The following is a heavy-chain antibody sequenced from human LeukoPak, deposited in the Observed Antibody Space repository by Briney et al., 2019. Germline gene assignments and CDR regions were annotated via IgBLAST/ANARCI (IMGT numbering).Heavy chain of an antibody. CDR3: AKLPSYDSSGYENRDY. CDR1: GFTFSSYG. CDR2: IRYDGSNK. D-gene: IGHD3-22*01. J-gene: IGHJ4*02. Sequence: GGSLRLSCAASGFTFSSYGMHRVRQAPGKGLEWVAFIRYDGSNKYYADSVKGRFTISRDNSKNTLYLQMNSLRAENTAVSYCAKLPSYDSSGYENRDYWGQGTLVTVSS. V-gene: IGHV3-30*02.